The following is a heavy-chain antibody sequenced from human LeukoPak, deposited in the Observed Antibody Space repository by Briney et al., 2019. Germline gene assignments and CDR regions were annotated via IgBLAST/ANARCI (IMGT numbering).Heavy chain of an antibody. J-gene: IGHJ4*02. CDR1: GGSFSGYY. CDR2: INHSGST. V-gene: IGHV4-34*01. CDR3: ARESESVVTGRRTFY. Sequence: SETLSLTCAVYGGSFSGYYCSWIRQPPGKGLEWIGEINHSGSTNYNPSLKSRVTISVDTSKNQFSLELSSVTAADTAVYYCARESESVVTGRRTFYWGQGTLVTVSS. D-gene: IGHD3-22*01.